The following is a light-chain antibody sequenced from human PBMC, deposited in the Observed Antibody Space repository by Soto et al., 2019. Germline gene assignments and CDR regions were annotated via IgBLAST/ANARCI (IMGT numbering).Light chain of an antibody. Sequence: EIVLTQSPGTLSLSPGERATLSCRASQSVSSTYLAWYQQKPGQAPRLLIFSASSRATGIPDRFRGSGSGTDFTLTISRLAPEDFAVYYCQQYGSSPPEWTFRQGTKVETK. CDR1: QSVSSTY. CDR3: QQYGSSPPEWT. V-gene: IGKV3-20*01. J-gene: IGKJ1*01. CDR2: SAS.